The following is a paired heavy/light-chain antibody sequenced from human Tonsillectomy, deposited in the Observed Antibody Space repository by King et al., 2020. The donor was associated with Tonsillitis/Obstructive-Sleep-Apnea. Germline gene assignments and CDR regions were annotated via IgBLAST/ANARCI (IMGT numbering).Heavy chain of an antibody. CDR3: RGPVTMLFTTLTT. CDR1: GFTFSSYG. D-gene: IGHD4-17*01. Sequence: QVQLVESGGGVVQPGRSLRLSCAASGFTFSSYGMHWVRQAPGKGLEWVAVIWYDGSNQYYGDSVKGRITISRDNSKKTLYLQMNSLRAEDTLCITVRGPVTMLFTTLTTGAREPWSPSPQ. V-gene: IGHV3-33*01. J-gene: IGHJ4*02. CDR2: IWYDGSNQ.
Light chain of an antibody. CDR1: KIGSKS. J-gene: IGLJ2*01. V-gene: IGLV3-21*01. Sequence: SYVLTQPPSVSVAPGKTASITCWGNKIGSKSVHWYQEKPGQAPVLVIYYDSERPSGIPERFSGSNSGNTATLTISRVEAGDEADYYCQVWDSSSDHGVFGGGTKLTVI. CDR3: QVWDSSSDHGV. CDR2: YDS.